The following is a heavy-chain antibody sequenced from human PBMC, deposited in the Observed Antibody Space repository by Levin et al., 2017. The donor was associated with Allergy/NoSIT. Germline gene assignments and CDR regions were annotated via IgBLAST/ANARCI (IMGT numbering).Heavy chain of an antibody. CDR1: GDSISNYY. CDR2: IYDSGSP. V-gene: IGHV4-59*01. D-gene: IGHD6-13*01. Sequence: PSETLSLTCTVSGDSISNYYWSWIRQPPGKGLEWIGYIYDSGSPKYNPSLKSRVSLSLDTSKNQFSLRLSSVTAADTAVYYCAREPGGQQLVRHWFDPWGQGSLVTVSS. CDR3: AREPGGQQLVRHWFDP. J-gene: IGHJ5*02.